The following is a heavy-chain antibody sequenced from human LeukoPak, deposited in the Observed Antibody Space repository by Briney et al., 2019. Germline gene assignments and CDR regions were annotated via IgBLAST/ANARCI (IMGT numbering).Heavy chain of an antibody. J-gene: IGHJ4*02. Sequence: GGSLRLSCAASGFTFSYYGFHWVRQAPGKGLEWVSSISSSSSHIYYADSAKGRFTISRDNAKNSLYLQMNSLRAEDSAVYYCARYCTFRTCSGTKYDYWGQGTLVIVSS. CDR1: GFTFSYYG. V-gene: IGHV3-21*01. CDR2: ISSSSSHI. D-gene: IGHD1-1*01. CDR3: ARYCTFRTCSGTKYDY.